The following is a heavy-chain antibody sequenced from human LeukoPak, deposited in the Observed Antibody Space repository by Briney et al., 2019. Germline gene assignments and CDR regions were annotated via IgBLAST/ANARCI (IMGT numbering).Heavy chain of an antibody. Sequence: QSGGSLRLSCAASGFTFDDYAMHWVRQAPGKGLEWVSGISWNSGSIGYADSVKGRFTISRDNAKNSLYLQMNSLRAEDTALYYCARGRFAKNWGQGTLVTVSS. CDR3: ARGRFAKN. J-gene: IGHJ4*02. CDR2: ISWNSGSI. D-gene: IGHD2-15*01. V-gene: IGHV3-9*01. CDR1: GFTFDDYA.